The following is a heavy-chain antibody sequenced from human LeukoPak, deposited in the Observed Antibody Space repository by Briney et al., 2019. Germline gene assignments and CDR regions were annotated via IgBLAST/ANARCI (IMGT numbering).Heavy chain of an antibody. CDR3: ARVFLRGSYYEDY. V-gene: IGHV3-48*02. Sequence: PGGSLRLPCAASGFTFSSYSMNWVRQAPGKGLEWVSYISSSSSTIYYADSVKGRFTISRDNAKNSLYLQMNSLRDEDTAVYYCARVFLRGSYYEDYWGQGTLVTVSS. D-gene: IGHD1-26*01. J-gene: IGHJ4*02. CDR1: GFTFSSYS. CDR2: ISSSSSTI.